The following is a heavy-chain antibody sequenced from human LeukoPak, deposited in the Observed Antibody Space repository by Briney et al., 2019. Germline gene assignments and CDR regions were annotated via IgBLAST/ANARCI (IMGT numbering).Heavy chain of an antibody. J-gene: IGHJ4*02. CDR2: IYTSGST. CDR3: AREYSGSYQYYFDY. Sequence: PSETLSLTCTVSGGSISSYYWSWIRQPAGKGLEWIGRIYTSGSTNYNPSLKSRVTMSVDTSKNQFPLKLSSVTAADTAVYYCAREYSGSYQYYFDYWGQGTLVTVSS. V-gene: IGHV4-4*07. CDR1: GGSISSYY. D-gene: IGHD1-26*01.